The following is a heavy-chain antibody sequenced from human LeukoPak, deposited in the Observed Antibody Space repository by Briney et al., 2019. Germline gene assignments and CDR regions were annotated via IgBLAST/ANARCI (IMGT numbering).Heavy chain of an antibody. J-gene: IGHJ4*02. CDR1: GYTFTSYY. CDR3: ARGLAARPLDY. Sequence: ASVRVSCKASGYTFTSYYMHWVRQAPGQGFEWMGIINPSGGSTSYAQKFQGRVTMTRDTSTSTVYMELSSLRSEDTAVYYCARGLAARPLDYWGQGTLVTVSS. D-gene: IGHD6-6*01. CDR2: INPSGGST. V-gene: IGHV1-46*01.